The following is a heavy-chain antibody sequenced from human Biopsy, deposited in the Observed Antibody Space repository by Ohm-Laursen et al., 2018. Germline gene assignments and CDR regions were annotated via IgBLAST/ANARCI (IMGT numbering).Heavy chain of an antibody. D-gene: IGHD2/OR15-2a*01. Sequence: SETLSLTCTVSGGSIRSDYWSWIRQTPGKGLEWIGYIYYSGSTNYNPSLKSRVTISVDTSKHQFSLRLNSVTAADTAVYYCARATNSTGWPYYYFYGMDVWGQGTTVPVSS. CDR3: ARATNSTGWPYYYFYGMDV. CDR1: GGSIRSDY. CDR2: IYYSGST. J-gene: IGHJ6*02. V-gene: IGHV4-59*01.